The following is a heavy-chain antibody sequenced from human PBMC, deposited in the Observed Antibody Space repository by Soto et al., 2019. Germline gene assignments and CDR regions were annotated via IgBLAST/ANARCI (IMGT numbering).Heavy chain of an antibody. CDR3: AKYYDSSGYLSYPVYWYLDV. D-gene: IGHD3-22*01. CDR1: GLTFRNHP. J-gene: IGHJ2*01. Sequence: EVQLVESGGGLVQPGGSLRLSCAASGLTFRNHPMTWVRQAPGKGLEWVASLSGSGTSTYHADSVKGRFTVSRGNSKNTLYLQMNSLRGEDTAVYYCAKYYDSSGYLSYPVYWYLDVWGRGTLVSVSS. V-gene: IGHV3-23*04. CDR2: LSGSGTST.